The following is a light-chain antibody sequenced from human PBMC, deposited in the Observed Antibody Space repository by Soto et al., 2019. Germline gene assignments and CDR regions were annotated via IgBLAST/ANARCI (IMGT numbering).Light chain of an antibody. V-gene: IGKV3-15*01. CDR3: QQYNNWPYT. CDR2: GAS. Sequence: EIVMTQSPDTLSVSPGESATLSCRARQSISNNLAWYQQKPGQAPRLLLYGASTRTTGIPARFSGSGSGTESTLTISSLQSEDFAVYYCQQYNNWPYTFAQGTKLEI. CDR1: QSISNN. J-gene: IGKJ2*01.